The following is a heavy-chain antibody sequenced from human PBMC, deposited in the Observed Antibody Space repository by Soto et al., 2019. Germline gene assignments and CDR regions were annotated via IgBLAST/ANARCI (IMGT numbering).Heavy chain of an antibody. Sequence: LRLSCAASGFTFDDYTMHWVRQAPGQGLEWVSLISWDGGSTYYADSVKGRFTISRDNSKNSLYLQLNSLRTEDTALYYCAKAPSGGIHWYFELWGRGTLVTVSS. CDR2: ISWDGGST. CDR3: AKAPSGGIHWYFEL. V-gene: IGHV3-43*01. CDR1: GFTFDDYT. J-gene: IGHJ2*01. D-gene: IGHD2-15*01.